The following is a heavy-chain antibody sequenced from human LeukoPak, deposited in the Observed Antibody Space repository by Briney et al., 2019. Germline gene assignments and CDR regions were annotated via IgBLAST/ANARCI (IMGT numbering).Heavy chain of an antibody. CDR2: ISGSGGST. CDR1: GFTFSSYA. J-gene: IGHJ4*02. CDR3: ATDRAQFLEWRIFDY. Sequence: GGSLRLSCAASGFTFSSYAMSWVRQAPGKGLAWVSAISGSGGSTYYADSVKGRFTISRDNSKDTVYLQMNSLRAEDTAVYYCATDRAQFLEWRIFDYWGQGTMVTVSS. D-gene: IGHD3-3*01. V-gene: IGHV3-23*01.